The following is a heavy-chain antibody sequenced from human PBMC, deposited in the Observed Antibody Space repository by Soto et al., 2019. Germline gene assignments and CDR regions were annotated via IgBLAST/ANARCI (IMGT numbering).Heavy chain of an antibody. CDR1: GGSISSSSYY. Sequence: SETLSLTCTVSGGSISSSSYYWGWIRQPPGKGLEWIGSIYYRGSTYYNPSLKSRFTISVDTSKNQFSLKLSSVTAADTAVYYCARSYCTNGVCSRYIDYWGQGTLVTVSS. D-gene: IGHD2-8*01. CDR2: IYYRGST. J-gene: IGHJ4*02. CDR3: ARSYCTNGVCSRYIDY. V-gene: IGHV4-39*01.